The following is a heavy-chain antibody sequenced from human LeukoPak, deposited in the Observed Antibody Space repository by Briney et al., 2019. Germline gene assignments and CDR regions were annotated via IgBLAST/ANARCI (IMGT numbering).Heavy chain of an antibody. CDR1: GFTFSRYA. Sequence: GGSLRLSCGASGFTFSRYAMSWVRQAPGKGLEWVSSISSSSSYIYYADSVKGRFTISRDNAKNSLYLQMNSLRAEDTAVYYCARYNYGSDLDYWGQGTLVTVSS. D-gene: IGHD3-10*01. CDR3: ARYNYGSDLDY. J-gene: IGHJ4*02. CDR2: ISSSSSYI. V-gene: IGHV3-21*01.